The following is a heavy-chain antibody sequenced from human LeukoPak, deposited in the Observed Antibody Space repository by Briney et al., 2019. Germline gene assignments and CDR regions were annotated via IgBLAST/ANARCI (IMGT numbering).Heavy chain of an antibody. V-gene: IGHV1-8*01. Sequence: ASVKVSCKASGYTFTTYDINWVRQATGQGLEWIGWMNPNSGNTGYAQKFQDRVTMTRNTSISTAYMELSSLRSEDTAVYYCARGLSLDKSHVDYWGQGTLVTVSS. CDR3: ARGLSLDKSHVDY. CDR2: MNPNSGNT. CDR1: GYTFTTYD. J-gene: IGHJ4*02.